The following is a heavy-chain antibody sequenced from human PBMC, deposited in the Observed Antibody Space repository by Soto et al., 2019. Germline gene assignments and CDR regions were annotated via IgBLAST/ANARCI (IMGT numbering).Heavy chain of an antibody. Sequence: QVQLVQSGPEVKKPGASVKVSCKASGDIFSSLGFSWVRQAPGQGLEWMGWISAYNGNTNYAQNLQGRVTMTTDTFTRTVNMELRSLRSDDTAVYFCASSTSSWHGGGYFDFWGQGTLVTVSS. CDR3: ASSTSSWHGGGYFDF. D-gene: IGHD6-13*01. CDR2: ISAYNGNT. J-gene: IGHJ4*02. CDR1: GDIFSSLG. V-gene: IGHV1-18*01.